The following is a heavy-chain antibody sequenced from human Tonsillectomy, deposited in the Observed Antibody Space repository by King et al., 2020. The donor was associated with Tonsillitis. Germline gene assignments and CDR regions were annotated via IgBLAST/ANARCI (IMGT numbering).Heavy chain of an antibody. CDR1: GFTFSTYG. Sequence: VQLVESGGGVVQPGGSLRLSCAAPGFTFSTYGMHWVRQAPGKGLEWVAFIQYYGNDKYYADSVKGRFTISRDNSKNTLYLQMNSLRAEDTAVYFCAKEGGPRGYSGFDYWGQGTLVTVSS. J-gene: IGHJ4*02. CDR2: IQYYGNDK. D-gene: IGHD5-12*01. V-gene: IGHV3-30*02. CDR3: AKEGGPRGYSGFDY.